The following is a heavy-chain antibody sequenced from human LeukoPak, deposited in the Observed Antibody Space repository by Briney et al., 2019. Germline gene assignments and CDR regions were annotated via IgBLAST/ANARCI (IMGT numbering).Heavy chain of an antibody. CDR3: AKDVLLSSSWYGSNWFDP. J-gene: IGHJ5*02. CDR1: GFTFRDYA. V-gene: IGHV3-23*01. D-gene: IGHD6-13*01. CDR2: ILGSGGTT. Sequence: GGSLRLSCAASGFTFRDYAMTWVRQSPGKGLEWVSSILGSGGTTYYADSVKGRFTISRDNSKSTMYLQMNSLRPDDTAVYYCAKDVLLSSSWYGSNWFDPWGQGTLVTVSS.